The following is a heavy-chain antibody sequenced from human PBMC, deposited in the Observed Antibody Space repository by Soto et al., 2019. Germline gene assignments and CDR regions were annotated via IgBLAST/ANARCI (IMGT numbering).Heavy chain of an antibody. J-gene: IGHJ3*02. V-gene: IGHV3-30-3*01. CDR1: GFTFSSYA. Sequence: QVQLVESGGGVVQPGRSLRLSCAASGFTFSSYAMHWVRQAPGKGLEWVAVISYDGSNKYYADSVKGRFTISRDNSKNTLYLQMNSLRAEDTAVYYCARERVVMLTAISCGAFDIWGQGTIVTVSS. CDR3: ARERVVMLTAISCGAFDI. D-gene: IGHD2-21*02. CDR2: ISYDGSNK.